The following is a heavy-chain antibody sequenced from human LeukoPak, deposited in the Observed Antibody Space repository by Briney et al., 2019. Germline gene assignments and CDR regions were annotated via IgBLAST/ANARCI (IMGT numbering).Heavy chain of an antibody. V-gene: IGHV1-8*03. CDR2: MNPNSGNT. J-gene: IGHJ4*02. CDR3: AREGFDY. CDR1: GYAFTSYD. Sequence: ASVKVSCXASGYAFTSYDINWVRQATGQGLEWVGYMNPNSGNTGYAQKFQGRVTITKNTSITTAYMELSSLRSEDTAVYYCAREGFDYWGQGTLVTVSS.